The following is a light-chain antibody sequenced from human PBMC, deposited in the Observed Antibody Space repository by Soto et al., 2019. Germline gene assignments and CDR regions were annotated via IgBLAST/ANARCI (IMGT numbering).Light chain of an antibody. CDR2: GAS. CDR3: QRYNTVPWT. Sequence: DIQMTQSPSSLSAFVGDRVTITCRASLAISNYLAWYQQKPGKAPNLLIYGASTLQSGVPSRFAGSGSGTEFSLTITSLQPEDVATYYCQRYNTVPWTFGRGTKVEIK. V-gene: IGKV1-27*01. J-gene: IGKJ1*01. CDR1: LAISNY.